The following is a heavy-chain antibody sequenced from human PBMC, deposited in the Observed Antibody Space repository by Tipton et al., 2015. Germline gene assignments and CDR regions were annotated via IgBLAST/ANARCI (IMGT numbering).Heavy chain of an antibody. D-gene: IGHD6-19*01. J-gene: IGHJ4*02. CDR2: ISGSGGST. CDR3: ASNPYSTGWYGYYFEY. V-gene: IGHV3-23*01. Sequence: SLRLSCAASGFTFSSYAMSWVRQAPGKGLEWVSAISGSGGSTYYADSVKGRFTISRHNSKNTLYLQMNSLRAEDTAVYYCASNPYSTGWYGYYFEYWGQGTLVTVSS. CDR1: GFTFSSYA.